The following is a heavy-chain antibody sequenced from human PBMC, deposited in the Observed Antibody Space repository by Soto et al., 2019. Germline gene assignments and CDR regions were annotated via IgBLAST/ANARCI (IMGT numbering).Heavy chain of an antibody. CDR3: ARDVVVNSGYCSSTSCYANWFDP. Sequence: ASVKVSFKASGYTFTSYGISWVRQAPGQGLEWMGWISAYNGNTNYAQKLQGRVTMTTDTSTSTAYMELRSLRSDDTAVYYCARDVVVNSGYCSSTSCYANWFDPWGQGTLVTVSS. CDR1: GYTFTSYG. D-gene: IGHD2-2*01. V-gene: IGHV1-18*01. CDR2: ISAYNGNT. J-gene: IGHJ5*02.